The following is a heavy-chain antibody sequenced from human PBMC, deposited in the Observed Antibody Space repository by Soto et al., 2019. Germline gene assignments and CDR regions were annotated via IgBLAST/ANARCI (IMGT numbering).Heavy chain of an antibody. J-gene: IGHJ5*02. Sequence: SVKVSCKASGGTFSSYAISWVRQAPGQGLEWMGGIIPIFGTANYAQKFQGRVTITADESTSTAYMELSSLRSEDTAVYYCARVAVAGNNWFDPWGQGTLVTVSS. CDR3: ARVAVAGNNWFDP. CDR2: IIPIFGTA. V-gene: IGHV1-69*13. CDR1: GGTFSSYA. D-gene: IGHD6-19*01.